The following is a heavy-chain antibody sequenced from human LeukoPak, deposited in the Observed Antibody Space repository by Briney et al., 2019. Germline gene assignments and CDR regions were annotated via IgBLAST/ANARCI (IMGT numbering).Heavy chain of an antibody. CDR3: ARVVPAANYYYYYKDV. CDR1: GGSISSYY. D-gene: IGHD2-2*01. CDR2: IYTSGST. J-gene: IGHJ6*03. Sequence: SETLSLTCTVSGGSISSYYWSWIRQPAGKGLEWIGRIYTSGSTNYNPSLKSRVTMSVDTSKNQFSLKLSSVTAADTAVYYCARVVPAANYYYYYKDVWGKGTTVTVSS. V-gene: IGHV4-4*07.